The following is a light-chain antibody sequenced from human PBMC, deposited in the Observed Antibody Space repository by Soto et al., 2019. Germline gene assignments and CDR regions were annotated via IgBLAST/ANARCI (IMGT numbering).Light chain of an antibody. CDR1: CSDVGAYNY. Sequence: QSALTQPASVSGSPGQSITISCTGTCSDVGAYNYVSWYQQHPGKAPKLMIYGVSNRPSGISNRFSGSKSGNTASLTISGLQPEDEADYYCNSYAGNIGYVFGTGTKVTVL. V-gene: IGLV2-14*03. CDR2: GVS. CDR3: NSYAGNIGYV. J-gene: IGLJ1*01.